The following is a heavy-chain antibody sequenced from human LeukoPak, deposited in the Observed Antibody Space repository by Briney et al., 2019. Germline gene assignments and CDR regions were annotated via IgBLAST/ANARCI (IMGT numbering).Heavy chain of an antibody. CDR3: ATIGSTYGGNSRRNY. J-gene: IGHJ4*02. D-gene: IGHD4-23*01. Sequence: SETLSLTCTVSGGSISSSSYYWGWIRQPPGKGLEWIGSIYYSGSTYYNPSLKSRVTISVDTSKNQFSLKLSSVTAADTAVYYCATIGSTYGGNSRRNYWGQGTLVTVSS. CDR1: GGSISSSSYY. V-gene: IGHV4-39*01. CDR2: IYYSGST.